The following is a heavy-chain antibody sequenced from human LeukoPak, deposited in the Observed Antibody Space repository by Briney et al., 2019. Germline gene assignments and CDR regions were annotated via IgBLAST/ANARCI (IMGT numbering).Heavy chain of an antibody. CDR2: INPNSGGT. Sequence: ASVKVSCKASGYTFTGYYMHWVRQAPGQGLEWMGWINPNSGGTNYAQKFQGRVTMTRDTSISTAYMELSRLRSDDTAVYYCARLGYCSSTSCPRGADYWGQGNLVTVSS. J-gene: IGHJ4*02. V-gene: IGHV1-2*02. CDR1: GYTFTGYY. D-gene: IGHD2-2*01. CDR3: ARLGYCSSTSCPRGADY.